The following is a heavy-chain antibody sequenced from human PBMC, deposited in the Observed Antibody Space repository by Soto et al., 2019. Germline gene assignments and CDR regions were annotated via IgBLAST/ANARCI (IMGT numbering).Heavy chain of an antibody. J-gene: IGHJ4*02. CDR1: GFTFSIYG. Sequence: PGGSLRLSCAASGFTFSIYGMHWVRQAPGKGLEWVAVISYDGSNKYYADSVKGRFTISRDNSKNTLYLQMNSLRAEDTAVYYCASHTYYYDSSGYLLDYWGQGTLVTVSS. CDR3: ASHTYYYDSSGYLLDY. CDR2: ISYDGSNK. V-gene: IGHV3-30*03. D-gene: IGHD3-22*01.